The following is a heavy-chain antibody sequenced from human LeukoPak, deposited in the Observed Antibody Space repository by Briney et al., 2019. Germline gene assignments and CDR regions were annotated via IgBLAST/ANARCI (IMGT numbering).Heavy chain of an antibody. CDR3: AKPGCSSTTCYANY. CDR1: GFTFDDYA. J-gene: IGHJ4*02. Sequence: GRSLRLSCAASGFTFDDYAMHWVRQAPGKGLEWVSSISWNSGTIDYADSVKGRFTISRDNAKDSLYLQMNSLRTEDMALYYCAKPGCSSTTCYANYWGQGILVTVSS. D-gene: IGHD2-2*01. V-gene: IGHV3-9*03. CDR2: ISWNSGTI.